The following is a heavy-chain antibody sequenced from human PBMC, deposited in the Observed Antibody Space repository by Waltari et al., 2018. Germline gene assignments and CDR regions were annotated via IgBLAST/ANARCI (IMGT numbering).Heavy chain of an antibody. CDR2: IKSKTDGGTT. Sequence: EVQLVESGGGLVKPGGSLRLSCSASGFTFSNAWMIWVRQSPGKGLEWVGRIKSKTDGGTTDYAAPVKGRFTISRDDSKNTLYLQMNSLKTEDTAVYYCTTDMGYSSSGDWGQGTLVTVSS. CDR1: GFTFSNAW. D-gene: IGHD6-13*01. J-gene: IGHJ4*02. V-gene: IGHV3-15*01. CDR3: TTDMGYSSSGD.